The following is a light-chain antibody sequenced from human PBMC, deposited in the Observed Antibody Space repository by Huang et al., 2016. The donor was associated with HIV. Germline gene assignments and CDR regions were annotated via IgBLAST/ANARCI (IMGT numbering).Light chain of an antibody. CDR1: QSVGSN. Sequence: EIVMTQSPVTLSVSPGERATLSCRASQSVGSNLAWYQHKPGQAPRLLVYGAYTRATGIPARFSGSGSGTEFSLTISSLQSEDFAIYYCQQYDDWPRGFTFGPGTKVDIK. CDR3: QQYDDWPRGFT. J-gene: IGKJ3*01. CDR2: GAY. V-gene: IGKV3-15*01.